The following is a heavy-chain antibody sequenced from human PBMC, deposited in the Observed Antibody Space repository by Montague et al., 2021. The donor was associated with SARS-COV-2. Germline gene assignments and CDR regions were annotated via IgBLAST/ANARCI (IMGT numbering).Heavy chain of an antibody. D-gene: IGHD3-22*01. CDR3: ARGHLSVSMVVVVFTSASYYFDF. V-gene: IGHV4-34*01. Sequence: SETLSLTCGVYGGSFGDDHWSWIRQPPGGGLEWIADIKQGESTXXXPSXXXRVTISVDTSRNQFSLKLTSVTAADTAVYFCARGHLSVSMVVVVFTSASYYFDFWGQGALVTVSS. CDR2: IKQGEST. CDR1: GGSFGDDH. J-gene: IGHJ4*02.